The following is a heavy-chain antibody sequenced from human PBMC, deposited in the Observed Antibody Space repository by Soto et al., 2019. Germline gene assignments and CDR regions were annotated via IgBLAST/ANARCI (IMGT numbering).Heavy chain of an antibody. V-gene: IGHV6-1*01. CDR3: VNSDRSGFRCDY. CDR2: TSYRSKWYN. D-gene: IGHD3-22*01. CDR1: ADSVSSNSAA. J-gene: IGHJ4*02. Sequence: SQTLSLTCDISADSVSSNSAAWNWIRQSPSRGLEWLGRTSYRSKWYNDYAVSVKSRITINPATSKNQFPLQLNSEPPEDAALYYSVNSDRSGFRCDYWRLGTLVAVSS.